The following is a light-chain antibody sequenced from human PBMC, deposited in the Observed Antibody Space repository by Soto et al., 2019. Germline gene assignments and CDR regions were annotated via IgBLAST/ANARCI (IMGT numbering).Light chain of an antibody. CDR3: CSYAGRSAHV. Sequence: QSALTQPASVSGAPGQSITISCTGTSSDVGSYNVVSWYQQHPGKAPKLMIYEGSKRPSGVPNRFSGSKSGNTASLTISGLHAEDEADYYCCSYAGRSAHVFGTGTKLTVL. CDR2: EGS. J-gene: IGLJ1*01. CDR1: SSDVGSYNV. V-gene: IGLV2-23*01.